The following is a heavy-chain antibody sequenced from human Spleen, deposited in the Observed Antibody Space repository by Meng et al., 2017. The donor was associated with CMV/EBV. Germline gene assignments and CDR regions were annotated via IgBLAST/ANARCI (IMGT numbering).Heavy chain of an antibody. D-gene: IGHD2-2*01. Sequence: SETLSLTCTVSGYSISSGYYWGWIRQPPGKGLEWIGSIYHSGSTYYNPSLKSRVTISADTSKNQFSLKLSSVTAADTAVYYCARDGEYQLLFSAYYGMDVWGQGTTVTVSS. CDR1: GYSISSGYY. CDR2: IYHSGST. J-gene: IGHJ6*02. CDR3: ARDGEYQLLFSAYYGMDV. V-gene: IGHV4-38-2*02.